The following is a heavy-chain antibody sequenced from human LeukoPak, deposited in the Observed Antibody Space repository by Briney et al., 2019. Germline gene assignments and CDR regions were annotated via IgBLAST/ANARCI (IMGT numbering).Heavy chain of an antibody. CDR2: IRYDGSNK. D-gene: IGHD3-22*01. Sequence: GGSLRLSCAASGFTFSSYGMHWVRQAPGKGLEWVAFIRYDGSNKYYADSVKGRFTISRDNSKNTLYLQMNSLRAEDTAVYYCAKDRQYYYDSSGYLMALGDWGQGTLVTVSS. V-gene: IGHV3-30*02. CDR1: GFTFSSYG. CDR3: AKDRQYYYDSSGYLMALGD. J-gene: IGHJ4*02.